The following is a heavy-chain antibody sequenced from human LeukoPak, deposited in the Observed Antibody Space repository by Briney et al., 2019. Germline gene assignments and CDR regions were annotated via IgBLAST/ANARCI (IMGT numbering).Heavy chain of an antibody. CDR2: IYYSGST. CDR1: GGSISSYY. J-gene: IGHJ4*02. D-gene: IGHD3-22*01. Sequence: SETLSLTCTVFGGSISSYYWSWIRQPPGKGLEWIGYIYYSGSTNYNPSLKSRVTISVDTSRNQFSLKLSSLTAADTAVYYCARYYYESSGYYVLDYWGQGTLVTVSS. V-gene: IGHV4-59*01. CDR3: ARYYYESSGYYVLDY.